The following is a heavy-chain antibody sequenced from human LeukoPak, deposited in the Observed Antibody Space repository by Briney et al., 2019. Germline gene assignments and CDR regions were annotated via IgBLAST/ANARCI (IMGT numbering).Heavy chain of an antibody. V-gene: IGHV4-34*01. CDR3: AREEFENSFQGYYYYYYMDV. CDR2: INHSGST. Sequence: SETLSLTCAVSGGSFSSYYWSWIRQPPGKGLEWIGEINHSGSTNYNPSLKSRVTISVDTSKNQFSLKLSSVTAADTAVYYCAREEFENSFQGYYYYYYMDVWGKGTTVTVSS. CDR1: GGSFSSYY. D-gene: IGHD2/OR15-2a*01. J-gene: IGHJ6*03.